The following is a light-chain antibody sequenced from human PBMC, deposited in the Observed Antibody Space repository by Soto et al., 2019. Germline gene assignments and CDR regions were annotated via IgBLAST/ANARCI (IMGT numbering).Light chain of an antibody. CDR2: DAS. CDR1: QSVSNN. V-gene: IGKV3-11*01. Sequence: EIVLTQSPATLSLSPGERATVSCRASQSVSNNLGWYQQKPGQAPRLLIYDASNRATGIPARFSGSGSGTDSTPTISSLEPEDLAVYYCQHGGTFGQGTRLEIK. CDR3: QHGGT. J-gene: IGKJ5*01.